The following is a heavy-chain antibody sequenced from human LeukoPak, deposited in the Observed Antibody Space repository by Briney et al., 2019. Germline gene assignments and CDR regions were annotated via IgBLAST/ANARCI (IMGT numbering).Heavy chain of an antibody. J-gene: IGHJ3*02. CDR2: IKQDGSEK. CDR3: ARAIPKGAFDI. Sequence: GGSLRLSCAASGFTFSSYWMSWVRQAPGKGVEWVANIKQDGSEKYYVDSVKGRFTISRDNAKNSLYLQMNSLRAEDTAVYCCARAIPKGAFDIWGQGTMVTVSS. CDR1: GFTFSSYW. V-gene: IGHV3-7*01.